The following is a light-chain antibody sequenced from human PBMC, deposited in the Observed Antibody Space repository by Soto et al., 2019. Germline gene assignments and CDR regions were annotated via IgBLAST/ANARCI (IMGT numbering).Light chain of an antibody. Sequence: EIVMTQSPATLSVSPGERATLSCRASQSVGSKLAWYQHKPGQARRLLIYGASTRATGIPARFSGSGSGTEFTLTISSLQSEDFAVYYCQQYNNWPRTFGQGTRWIS. V-gene: IGKV3-15*01. CDR1: QSVGSK. J-gene: IGKJ1*01. CDR2: GAS. CDR3: QQYNNWPRT.